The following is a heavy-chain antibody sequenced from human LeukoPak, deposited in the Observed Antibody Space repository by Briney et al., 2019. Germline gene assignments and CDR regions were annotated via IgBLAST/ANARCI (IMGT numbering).Heavy chain of an antibody. V-gene: IGHV3-23*01. CDR1: GFTFSSYL. J-gene: IGHJ4*02. CDR2: ISGRGDII. CDR3: AKDGPQWGSYFDF. Sequence: GGSLRLSCAASGFTFSSYLINWVRQAPGKGLEWVSSISGRGDIINYADFVKGRFTISRDNYRNTVYLQMNSLRVDDTAVYYCAKDGPQWGSYFDFWGQGTLVTVSS. D-gene: IGHD1-26*01.